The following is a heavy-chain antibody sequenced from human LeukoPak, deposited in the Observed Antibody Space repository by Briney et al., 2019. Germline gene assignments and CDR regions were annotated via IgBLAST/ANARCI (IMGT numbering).Heavy chain of an antibody. J-gene: IGHJ4*02. CDR1: GFTFSSYW. CDR3: VRDPKNSGSSRDY. V-gene: IGHV3-7*01. D-gene: IGHD1-26*01. Sequence: QSGGSLRLSYAASGFTFSSYWMSWVRHAPGKGLECVANIKQDGSEKYYMDSVKERFTNSRDNTKNSLYLQMNSLRAEDTAVYYCVRDPKNSGSSRDYWGQGTLVTVSS. CDR2: IKQDGSEK.